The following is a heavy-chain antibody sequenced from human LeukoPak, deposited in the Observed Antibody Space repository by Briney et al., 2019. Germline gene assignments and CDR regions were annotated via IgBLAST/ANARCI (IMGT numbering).Heavy chain of an antibody. CDR2: IIPIFGTA. V-gene: IGHV1-69*05. Sequence: SVKVSCRASGGTFSSYAISWVRQAPGQGLEWMGRIIPIFGTANYAQKFQGRVTITTDESTSTAYTELSSLRSEDTAVYYCARDRRHYYYYMDVWGKGTTVTVSS. J-gene: IGHJ6*03. CDR1: GGTFSSYA. CDR3: ARDRRHYYYYMDV.